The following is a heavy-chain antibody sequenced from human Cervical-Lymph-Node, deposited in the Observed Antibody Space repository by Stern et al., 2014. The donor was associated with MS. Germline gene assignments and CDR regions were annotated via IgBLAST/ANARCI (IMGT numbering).Heavy chain of an antibody. CDR2: IYWDDDT. V-gene: IGHV2-5*02. CDR1: GFSLTTNGVS. J-gene: IGHJ4*02. CDR3: AHRDDWQLDFAY. Sequence: QITLKESGPTLVIPTQTLTLTCTFSGFSLTTNGVSVGWIRQPPGKALECLALIYWDDDTRYSPSLKSRLTIPKDTSKNQVLLTMTNVEPVDTATYYCAHRDDWQLDFAYWGQGILVTVSS. D-gene: IGHD6-6*01.